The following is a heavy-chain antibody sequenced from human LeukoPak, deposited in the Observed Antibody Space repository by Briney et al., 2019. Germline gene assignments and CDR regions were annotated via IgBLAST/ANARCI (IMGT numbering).Heavy chain of an antibody. CDR3: ARHDWSSTSSYYSYYYMDV. D-gene: IGHD2-2*01. CDR2: IYYSGST. CDR1: DGSISSYY. Sequence: SETLSLTCTVSDGSISSYYWSWIRQPPGKGLEWIGYIYYSGSTNYNPSLKSRVTISVDTSKNQFSLKLTSVTAADTAVYYCARHDWSSTSSYYSYYYMDVWGKGTTVTVSS. J-gene: IGHJ6*03. V-gene: IGHV4-59*08.